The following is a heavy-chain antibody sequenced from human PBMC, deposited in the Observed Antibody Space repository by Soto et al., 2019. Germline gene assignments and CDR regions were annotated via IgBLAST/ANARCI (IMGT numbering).Heavy chain of an antibody. Sequence: GGSLRLSCAASGFTFSTYSMNWVRQAPGKGPEWVGRIKSIPDGGTADYAAPLKGRFTISRDDSRDTLFLQMNSLKTEDTAVYYCTTDTVCDYWGQGALVTVSS. CDR3: TTDTVCDY. D-gene: IGHD3-16*01. J-gene: IGHJ4*02. CDR2: IKSIPDGGTA. V-gene: IGHV3-15*05. CDR1: GFTFSTYS.